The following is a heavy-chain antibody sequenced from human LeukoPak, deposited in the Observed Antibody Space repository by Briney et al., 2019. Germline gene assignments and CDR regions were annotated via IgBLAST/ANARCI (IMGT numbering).Heavy chain of an antibody. CDR2: IYYTGSA. Sequence: IPSETLSLTCTVSGASITSDYWSWVRQPPGKGLEWIGYIYYTGSANYNPSLESRLTMSVDTSKNQFSLKLSSVTAADTAVYYCARRGAFNALNCWGPGTLVTVSS. CDR1: GASITSDY. CDR3: ARRGAFNALNC. D-gene: IGHD2/OR15-2a*01. V-gene: IGHV4-59*08. J-gene: IGHJ4*02.